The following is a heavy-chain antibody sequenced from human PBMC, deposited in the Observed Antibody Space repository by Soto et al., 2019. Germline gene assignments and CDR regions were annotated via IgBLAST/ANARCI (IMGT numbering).Heavy chain of an antibody. Sequence: SVKVSCKASGGTFSSYAISWVRQAPGQGLEWMGGIIPIFGTANYAQKFQGRVTITADKSTSTAYMELSSLRSEDTAVYYCAREQYYYDSSGYARDYYYYYGMDVWGQGTTVTV. CDR3: AREQYYYDSSGYARDYYYYYGMDV. J-gene: IGHJ6*02. CDR2: IIPIFGTA. V-gene: IGHV1-69*06. D-gene: IGHD3-22*01. CDR1: GGTFSSYA.